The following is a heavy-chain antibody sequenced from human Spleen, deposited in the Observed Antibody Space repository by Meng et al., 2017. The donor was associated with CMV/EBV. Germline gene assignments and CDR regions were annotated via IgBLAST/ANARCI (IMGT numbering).Heavy chain of an antibody. CDR3: ARDRGPGY. CDR2: ISHSGST. Sequence: LFKPSSPLSPSCAVSFAPFPAYYSFWIRPPPGILLELFVDISHSGSTYDNPSLKSRVTISVDTSKHQFSLKLSSVTAADTAVYSCARDRGPGYWGQGTLVTVSS. V-gene: IGHV4-34*01. J-gene: IGHJ4*02. CDR1: FAPFPAYY. D-gene: IGHD1-14*01.